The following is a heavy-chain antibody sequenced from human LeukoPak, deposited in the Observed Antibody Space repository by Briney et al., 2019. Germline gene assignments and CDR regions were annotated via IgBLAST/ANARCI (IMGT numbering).Heavy chain of an antibody. D-gene: IGHD2-2*01. CDR2: IYYSGST. CDR1: GGSISSGGYY. CDR3: ASLDGYCSSTSCGDY. Sequence: SETLSLTCTVSGGSISSGGYYWSWIRQHPGTGLEWIGYIYYSGSTYYNPSLKSRVTITVDTSKNQFSLKLSSVTAADTAVYYCASLDGYCSSTSCGDYWGQGTLVTVSS. J-gene: IGHJ4*02. V-gene: IGHV4-31*03.